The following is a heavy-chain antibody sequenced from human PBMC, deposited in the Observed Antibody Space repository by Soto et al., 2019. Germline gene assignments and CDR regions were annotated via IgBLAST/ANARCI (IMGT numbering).Heavy chain of an antibody. D-gene: IGHD2-15*01. CDR3: ARSGWHHRHYYYYGMDV. CDR2: IDPSDSYT. CDR1: GYSFTSYW. J-gene: IGHJ6*02. V-gene: IGHV5-10-1*01. Sequence: XESLKISCKGSGYSFTSYWISWVRQMPGKGLEWMGRIDPSDSYTNYSPSFQGHVTISADKSISTAYLQWSSLKASDTAMYYCARSGWHHRHYYYYGMDVWGQGTTVTVSS.